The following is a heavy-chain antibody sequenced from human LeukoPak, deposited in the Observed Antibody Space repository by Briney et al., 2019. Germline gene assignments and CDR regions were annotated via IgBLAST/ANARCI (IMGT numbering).Heavy chain of an antibody. D-gene: IGHD3-22*01. CDR1: GFTFSSYS. CDR3: ARGAHRYYYDSSGYYHDAFDI. J-gene: IGHJ3*02. Sequence: GGSLRLSCAASGFTFSSYSMNWVRQAPGKGLEWVSYISSSSSTIYYADSVKGRFTISRDNAKNSLYLQMNSLRAEDTAVYYCARGAHRYYYDSSGYYHDAFDIWGQGTMVTVSS. CDR2: ISSSSSTI. V-gene: IGHV3-48*01.